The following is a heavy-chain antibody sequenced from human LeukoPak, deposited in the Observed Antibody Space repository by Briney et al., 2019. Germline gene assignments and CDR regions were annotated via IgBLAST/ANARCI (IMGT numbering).Heavy chain of an antibody. CDR2: SSSSGSTI. CDR3: ARDPGHCSSTSCYKFFDH. CDR1: GFTFSGCE. J-gene: IGHJ4*02. Sequence: QPGGSLRLSCAASGFTFSGCEMNWVRQAPGKGLEWVSYSSSSGSTIYYADSVKGRFTVSRDNAKNSLYLQMNSLRAEDTAVYYCARDPGHCSSTSCYKFFDHWGQGTLVTVSS. D-gene: IGHD2-2*02. V-gene: IGHV3-48*03.